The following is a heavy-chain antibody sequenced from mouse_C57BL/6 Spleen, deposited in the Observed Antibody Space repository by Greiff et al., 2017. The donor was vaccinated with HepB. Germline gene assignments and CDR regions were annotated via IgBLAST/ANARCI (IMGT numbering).Heavy chain of an antibody. J-gene: IGHJ4*01. CDR3: AREGLYDYYAMDY. CDR2: INPSNGGT. D-gene: IGHD2-3*01. CDR1: GYTFTSYW. V-gene: IGHV1-53*01. Sequence: QVQLQQPGTELVKPGALVKLSCKASGYTFTSYWMHWVKQRPGQGLEWIGNINPSNGGTNYNEKFKSKATLTVDKSSSTAYMQLSSLTSEDSAVYYCAREGLYDYYAMDYWGQGTSVTVSS.